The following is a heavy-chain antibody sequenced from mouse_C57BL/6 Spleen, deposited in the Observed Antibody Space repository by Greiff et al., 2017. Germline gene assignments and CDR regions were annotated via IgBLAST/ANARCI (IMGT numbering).Heavy chain of an antibody. CDR1: GFTFSSYG. CDR2: ISSGGSYT. J-gene: IGHJ3*01. V-gene: IGHV5-6*02. D-gene: IGHD2-4*01. Sequence: DVQLVESGGDLVKPGGSLKLSCAASGFTFSSYGMSWVRQTPDKRLEWVATISSGGSYTYYPDSVKGRFTISRDNAKNTRYLQMSSLKSEDTAMYYCARRSYYDYGFAYWGQGTLVTVSA. CDR3: ARRSYYDYGFAY.